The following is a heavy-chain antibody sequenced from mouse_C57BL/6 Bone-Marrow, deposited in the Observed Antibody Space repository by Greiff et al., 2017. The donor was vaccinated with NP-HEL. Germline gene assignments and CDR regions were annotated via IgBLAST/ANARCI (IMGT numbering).Heavy chain of an antibody. V-gene: IGHV5-9-1*02. J-gene: IGHJ1*03. Sequence: EVKVVESGEGLVKPGGSLKLSCAASGFTFSSYAMSWVRQTPEKRLEWVAYISSGGDYIYYADTVKGRFTISRDNARNPLYLQMSSLKSEDTAMYYCKRVDRTGYFDVWGTGTTVTVSS. D-gene: IGHD3-2*01. CDR1: GFTFSSYA. CDR2: ISSGGDYI. CDR3: KRVDRTGYFDV.